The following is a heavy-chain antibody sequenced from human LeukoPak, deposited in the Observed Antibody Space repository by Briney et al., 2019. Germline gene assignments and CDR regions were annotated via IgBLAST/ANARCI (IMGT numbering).Heavy chain of an antibody. CDR2: INHSGST. Sequence: PSETLSLTCAVYGGSFSGYYWSWIRQPPGKGLEWIGEINHSGSTNYNPSLKSRVTISIDTSKNQFSLKLSSVTAADTAVYYCARVGNRKYYGSGSYYFDYWGQGTLVTVSS. CDR1: GGSFSGYY. D-gene: IGHD3-10*01. CDR3: ARVGNRKYYGSGSYYFDY. J-gene: IGHJ4*02. V-gene: IGHV4-34*01.